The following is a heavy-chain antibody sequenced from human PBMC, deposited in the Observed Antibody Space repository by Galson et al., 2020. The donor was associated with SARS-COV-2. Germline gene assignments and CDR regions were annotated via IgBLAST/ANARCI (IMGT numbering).Heavy chain of an antibody. CDR2: ISYTGST. D-gene: IGHD3-10*01. CDR3: ARIRFASGSYWRSPLPDNKYYYQGIDV. Sequence: SETLSLTCSVSGGSISSGIYRWGWIRQPPGKGLEWIGTISYTGSTSSDLSLRSRVTISVDTSKNHFSLRLTSVTAADTAVYYCARIRFASGSYWRSPLPDNKYYYQGIDVWGQGTTVSVSS. CDR1: GGSISSGIYR. V-gene: IGHV4-39*02. J-gene: IGHJ6*02.